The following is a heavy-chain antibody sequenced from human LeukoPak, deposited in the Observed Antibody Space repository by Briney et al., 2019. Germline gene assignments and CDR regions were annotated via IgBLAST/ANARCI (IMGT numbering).Heavy chain of an antibody. D-gene: IGHD6-19*01. J-gene: IGHJ4*02. CDR1: GFTFSSYA. CDR2: ISYDGSNK. Sequence: PGGSLRLSCAASGFTFSSYAMHWVRQAPGKGLEWVAVISYDGSNKYYADSVKGRFTISRDNSKNTLYLQMNSLRAEDTAVYYCARPGYSSGPRGYFDYWGQGTLVTVSS. V-gene: IGHV3-30-3*01. CDR3: ARPGYSSGPRGYFDY.